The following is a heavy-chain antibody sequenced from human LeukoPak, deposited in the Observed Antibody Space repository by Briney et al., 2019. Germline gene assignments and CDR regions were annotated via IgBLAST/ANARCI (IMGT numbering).Heavy chain of an antibody. CDR2: VNPNSGGT. CDR1: GYTFTGYY. D-gene: IGHD5-24*01. J-gene: IGHJ4*02. V-gene: IGHV1-2*02. CDR3: ARGRRDGYNSFDY. Sequence: GASVKVSCKASGYTFTGYYIHWVRQAPGQGLEWMGWVNPNSGGTNYAQKFQGRVTMTRDTSISTAYMELSRLRSDDTAVYYCARGRRDGYNSFDYWGQGTLVTVSS.